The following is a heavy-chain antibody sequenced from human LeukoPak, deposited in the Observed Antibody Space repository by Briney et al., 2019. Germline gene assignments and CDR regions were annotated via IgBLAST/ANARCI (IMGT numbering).Heavy chain of an antibody. CDR2: INWNGGGT. D-gene: IGHD1-26*01. V-gene: IGHV3-9*01. CDR1: GFTFKDNG. Sequence: GRSLRLSCAATGFTFKDNGMHWVRHPPGNGQEWVSSINWNGGGTDYADSVKGRLTISTDNAKNSLYLQLSSLRPEDTTLYYCAKHMRATNTYSFFGLDVSGQGTTVTVSS. J-gene: IGHJ6*02. CDR3: AKHMRATNTYSFFGLDV.